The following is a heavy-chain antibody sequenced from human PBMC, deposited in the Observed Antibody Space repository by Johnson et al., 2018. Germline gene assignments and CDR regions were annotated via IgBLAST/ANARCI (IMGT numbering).Heavy chain of an antibody. J-gene: IGHJ3*02. D-gene: IGHD5-12*01. V-gene: IGHV3-49*03. Sequence: EVQLVESGGGLVQPGRSLRLSCTASGFTFGDYAMSWFRQAPGKGLEWVAFIRIKAYGGTTEYAASVKGRFTISRDDSKSIAYLQMNSLKTEDTAVYYCTREYSGYDLRLQGVAFDIWGQGTMVTVSS. CDR1: GFTFGDYA. CDR2: IRIKAYGGTT. CDR3: TREYSGYDLRLQGVAFDI.